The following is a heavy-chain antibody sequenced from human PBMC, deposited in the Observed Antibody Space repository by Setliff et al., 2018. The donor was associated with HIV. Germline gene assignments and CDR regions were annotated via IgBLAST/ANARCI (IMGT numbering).Heavy chain of an antibody. V-gene: IGHV3-33*08. Sequence: PGGSLRLSCAGSGFTFSSDAMHWVRQAPGRGLEWVAVIWYDGSDKYYADSVKGRFTISRDNSKNTLYLQMNSLRTEDTAVYYCARDRYYYDSYWGQGTLVTV. CDR2: IWYDGSDK. D-gene: IGHD3-22*01. CDR1: GFTFSSDA. J-gene: IGHJ4*02. CDR3: ARDRYYYDSY.